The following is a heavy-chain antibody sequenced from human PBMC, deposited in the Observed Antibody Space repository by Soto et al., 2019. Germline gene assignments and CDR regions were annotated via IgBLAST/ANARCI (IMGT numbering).Heavy chain of an antibody. D-gene: IGHD2-15*01. CDR1: GGSISSGGYS. CDR2: TYHSGTS. CDR3: ASDRVVGGSDYYNSGMDV. J-gene: IGHJ6*02. V-gene: IGHV4-30-2*01. Sequence: SETLSLTCTVSGGSISSGGYSWTWIRQPPGKGLEWIGYTYHSGTSYSNPSLKSRVTISVDRSNNQFSLRLSTVTAADTAVHYCASDRVVGGSDYYNSGMDVWGQGTTVTVCS.